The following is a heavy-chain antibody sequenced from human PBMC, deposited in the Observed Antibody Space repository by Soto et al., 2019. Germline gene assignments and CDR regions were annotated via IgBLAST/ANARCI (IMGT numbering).Heavy chain of an antibody. CDR3: AREDTAMVSY. CDR1: GGSISSYY. Sequence: ETLSLTCTVSGGSISSYYWSWIRQPPGKGLEWIGYIYYSGSTNYNPSLKSRVTISVDTSKNQFSLKLSSVTAADTAVYYCAREDTAMVSYWGQGTLVTVSS. CDR2: IYYSGST. J-gene: IGHJ4*02. D-gene: IGHD5-18*01. V-gene: IGHV4-59*01.